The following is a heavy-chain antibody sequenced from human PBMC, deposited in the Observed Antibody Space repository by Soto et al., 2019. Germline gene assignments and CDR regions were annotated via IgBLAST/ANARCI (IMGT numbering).Heavy chain of an antibody. CDR3: ARGGYCISTSCSDGMDV. Sequence: QVQLVQSGAEVKKPGASVKVSCKASGYTFTSYGISWVRQAPGQGLEWMGWISAYNGNTNYAQKLQGRVTMTTDTSTSTADMELRSRRSDDTAVYYCARGGYCISTSCSDGMDVWGQGTTVTVSS. J-gene: IGHJ6*02. D-gene: IGHD2-2*01. V-gene: IGHV1-18*01. CDR2: ISAYNGNT. CDR1: GYTFTSYG.